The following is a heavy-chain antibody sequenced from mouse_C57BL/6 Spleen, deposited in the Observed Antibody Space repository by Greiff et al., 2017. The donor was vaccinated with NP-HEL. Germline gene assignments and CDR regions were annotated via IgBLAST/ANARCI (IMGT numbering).Heavy chain of an antibody. CDR2: IYPGDGDT. CDR1: GYAFSSSW. CDR3: ARGGAYDYLFDY. Sequence: VQLQQSGPELVKPGASVKISCKASGYAFSSSWMNWVKQRPGKGLEWIGRIYPGDGDTNYNGKFKGKATLTADKSSSTAYMQLSSLTSEDSAVYFCARGGAYDYLFDYWGQGTTLTVSS. D-gene: IGHD2-4*01. J-gene: IGHJ2*01. V-gene: IGHV1-82*01.